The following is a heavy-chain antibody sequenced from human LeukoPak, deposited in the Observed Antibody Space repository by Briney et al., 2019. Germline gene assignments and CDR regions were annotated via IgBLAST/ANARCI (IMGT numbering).Heavy chain of an antibody. D-gene: IGHD6-13*01. CDR2: IYNSGNT. J-gene: IGHJ4*02. V-gene: IGHV4-59*08. CDR1: GGSISSYY. CDR3: ARGSSWSYYFDY. Sequence: SETLSLTCTVSGGSISSYYWIWIRQPPGKGLEWIGYIYNSGNTNYNPSLKSRVTISVDTSKNQFSLKVSSVTAADTAVYYCARGSSWSYYFDYWGQGTLVTVSS.